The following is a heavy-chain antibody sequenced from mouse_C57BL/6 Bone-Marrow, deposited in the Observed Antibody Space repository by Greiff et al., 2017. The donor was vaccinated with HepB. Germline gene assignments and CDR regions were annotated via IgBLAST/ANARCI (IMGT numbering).Heavy chain of an antibody. Sequence: QVQLQQSGAELMKPGASVKLSCKATGYSFTGYWIEWVKQRPGHGLEWIGEILPGSGSTNYNEKFKGKATFTADTSSNTAYMQLSSLTTEDSAIYYCASQSPYDYDDYAMDYWGQGTSVTVSS. CDR3: ASQSPYDYDDYAMDY. J-gene: IGHJ4*01. CDR2: ILPGSGST. D-gene: IGHD2-4*01. V-gene: IGHV1-9*01. CDR1: GYSFTGYW.